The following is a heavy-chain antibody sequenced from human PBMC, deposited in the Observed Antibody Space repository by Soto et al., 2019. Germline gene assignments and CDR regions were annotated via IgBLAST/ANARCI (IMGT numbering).Heavy chain of an antibody. J-gene: IGHJ5*02. CDR3: ARDIGDHGSGSYYGMDP. CDR2: INHSGST. CDR1: GGSFSGYY. D-gene: IGHD3-10*01. Sequence: SETLSLTCAVYGGSFSGYYWSWIRQPPGKGLEWIGEINHSGSTNYNPSLKSRVTISVDTSKNQFSLKLSSVTAADTAVYYCARDIGDHGSGSYYGMDPWGQGTLVTSPQ. V-gene: IGHV4-34*01.